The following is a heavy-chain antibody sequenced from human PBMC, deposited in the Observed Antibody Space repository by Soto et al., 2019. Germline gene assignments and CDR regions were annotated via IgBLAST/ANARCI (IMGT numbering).Heavy chain of an antibody. V-gene: IGHV4-31*03. CDR3: ARVGYSYGFRAFDI. CDR1: GGSISSGGYY. D-gene: IGHD5-18*01. CDR2: IYYSGST. J-gene: IGHJ3*02. Sequence: SETLSLTCTVSGGSISSGGYYWSWIRQHPGKGLEWIGYIYYSGSTYYNPSLKSRVTISVDTSKNQFSLKLSSVTAADTAVYYCARVGYSYGFRAFDIWGQGTMVTVSS.